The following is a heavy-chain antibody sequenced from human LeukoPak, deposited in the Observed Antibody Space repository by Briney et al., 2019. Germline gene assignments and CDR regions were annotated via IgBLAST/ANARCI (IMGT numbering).Heavy chain of an antibody. Sequence: SSETLSLTCTVSGGSISSSSYYWGWIRQPPGKGLEWIGSIYYSGSTYYNPSLKSRVTISVDTSKNQFSLKLSSVTAADTAVYYCAREDIVGAKTGVDYWGQGTLVTVSS. CDR2: IYYSGST. V-gene: IGHV4-39*07. CDR3: AREDIVGAKTGVDY. CDR1: GGSISSSSYY. J-gene: IGHJ4*02. D-gene: IGHD1-26*01.